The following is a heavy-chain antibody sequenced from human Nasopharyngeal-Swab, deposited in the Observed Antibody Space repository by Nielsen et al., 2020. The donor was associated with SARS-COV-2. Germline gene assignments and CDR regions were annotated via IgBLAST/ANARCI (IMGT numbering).Heavy chain of an antibody. J-gene: IGHJ4*02. Sequence: GGSLRLSCAASGFTFSSYSMNWVRQAPGKGLEWISSISSSSSYIYYADSVKGRFTISRDNAKNSLYLQMNSLRAEDTAVYYCARGGYGDLLFLFDYWGQGTLVTVSS. CDR2: ISSSSSYI. D-gene: IGHD4-17*01. CDR1: GFTFSSYS. V-gene: IGHV3-21*01. CDR3: ARGGYGDLLFLFDY.